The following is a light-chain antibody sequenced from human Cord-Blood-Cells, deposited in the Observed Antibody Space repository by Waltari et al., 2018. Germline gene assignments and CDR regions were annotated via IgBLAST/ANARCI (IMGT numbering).Light chain of an antibody. V-gene: IGLV2-11*01. Sequence: QSALTQPRSVSGSPGQSVTISCTGTSSDVGGYNYVSWYHQHPGTAPKLMIYDVSKRPSGVPDRFSGSKSGNTASLTISGLQAEDEADYYCCSYAGSYVVFGGGTKLTVL. CDR2: DVS. J-gene: IGLJ2*01. CDR3: CSYAGSYVV. CDR1: SSDVGGYNY.